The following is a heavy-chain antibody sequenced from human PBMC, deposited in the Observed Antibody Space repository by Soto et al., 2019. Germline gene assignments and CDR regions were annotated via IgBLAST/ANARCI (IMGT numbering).Heavy chain of an antibody. CDR2: IIPIFGTA. V-gene: IGHV1-69*01. CDR3: ARGGQGGSSWDPNFDY. D-gene: IGHD6-13*01. CDR1: GGTFSSYA. J-gene: IGHJ4*02. Sequence: QVQLVQSGAEVKKPGSWVKVSCKASGGTFSSYAISWVRQAPGQGLEWMGGIIPIFGTANYAQKFQGRVTITADESTSTAYMELSSLGSEDTAVYYCARGGQGGSSWDPNFDYWGQGTLVTVSS.